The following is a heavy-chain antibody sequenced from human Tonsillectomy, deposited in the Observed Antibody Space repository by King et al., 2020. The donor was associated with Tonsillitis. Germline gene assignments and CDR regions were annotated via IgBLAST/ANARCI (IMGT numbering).Heavy chain of an antibody. D-gene: IGHD3-9*01. Sequence: VQLVESGGGVVQPGRSLRLSCAASGFTFSHYAVHWVRQAPGKGLEWVAVISYDGSYKYYADSVKGRFSISRDNAQNTLYLQMNSLSAEDTAMYYCARYFYSSWLRLGGWFDPWGQGTLVTVSS. V-gene: IGHV3-30-3*01. CDR2: ISYDGSYK. CDR1: GFTFSHYA. CDR3: ARYFYSSWLRLGGWFDP. J-gene: IGHJ5*02.